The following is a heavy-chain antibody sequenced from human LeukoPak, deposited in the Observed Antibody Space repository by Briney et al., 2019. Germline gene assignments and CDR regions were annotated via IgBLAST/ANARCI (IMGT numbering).Heavy chain of an antibody. CDR2: IKSKTDGGTT. D-gene: IGHD2-15*01. CDR3: AKAPYCSGGSCYRYNWFDP. CDR1: GFTFSSAW. Sequence: GGSLRLSCAASGFTFSSAWMSWVRQAPGKGLEWVGRIKSKTDGGTTDYAAPVKGRFTISRDDSKNTLYLQMNSLRAEDTAVYYCAKAPYCSGGSCYRYNWFDPWGQGTLVTVSS. V-gene: IGHV3-15*01. J-gene: IGHJ5*02.